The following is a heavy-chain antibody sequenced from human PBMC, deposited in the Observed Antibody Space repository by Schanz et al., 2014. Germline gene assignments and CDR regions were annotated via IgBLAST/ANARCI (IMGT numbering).Heavy chain of an antibody. D-gene: IGHD7-27*01. CDR2: ISRDGTTS. V-gene: IGHV3-21*05. CDR3: ARENLNWEAFDI. CDR1: GFTFSTYS. J-gene: IGHJ3*02. Sequence: EQVLESGGGLVKPGGSLRLSCAASGFTFSTYSMNWVRQAPGKGLEWLSYISRDGTTSYYADSVKGRFTISRDNAKNSLYLEMTSLRGEDTAVYYCARENLNWEAFDIWGQGTVVTVSS.